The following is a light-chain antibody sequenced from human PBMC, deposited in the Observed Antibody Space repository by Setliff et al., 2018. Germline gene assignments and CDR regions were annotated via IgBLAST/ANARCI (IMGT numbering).Light chain of an antibody. CDR1: QSVSSNY. J-gene: IGKJ4*01. V-gene: IGKV3-20*01. CDR3: QQYASSPPN. CDR2: GAS. Sequence: EIVLTQSPGTLSLSPGERATLSCRASQSVSSNYLAWYQQKPGQAPRLLIYGASSRATGIPDRFSGSGSGTDFTLAISRLEAEDFAVYYCQQYASSPPNFGGGTKV.